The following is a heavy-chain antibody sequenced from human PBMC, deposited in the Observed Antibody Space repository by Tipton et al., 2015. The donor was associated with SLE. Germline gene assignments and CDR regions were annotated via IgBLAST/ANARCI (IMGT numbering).Heavy chain of an antibody. CDR1: GFTFSDYY. J-gene: IGHJ4*02. Sequence: SLRLSCAASGFTFSDYYMSWIRQAPGKGLVWVSRINSDGSSTSYADSVKGRFTISRDNAKNSLYLQMNSLRAEDTAVYYCARGVRVWGSYPGYFDYWGQGTLVTVSS. D-gene: IGHD3-16*02. CDR3: ARGVRVWGSYPGYFDY. CDR2: INSDGSST. V-gene: IGHV3-74*01.